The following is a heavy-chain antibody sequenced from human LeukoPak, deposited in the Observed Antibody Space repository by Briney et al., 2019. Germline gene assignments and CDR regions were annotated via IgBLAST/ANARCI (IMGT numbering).Heavy chain of an antibody. CDR1: GFIISNYG. CDR3: TKDPVNGGYASGWPDH. V-gene: IGHV3-33*06. CDR2: IWPDGIKN. D-gene: IGHD6-19*01. Sequence: PGGSLRLSCTASGFIISNYGMHWVRQAPGKGLEWVSIIWPDGIKNYYSDSVKGRFIISRDTSKNTLHLQMNSLRAEDTALYYCTKDPVNGGYASGWPDHWGQGTLVAVSS. J-gene: IGHJ5*02.